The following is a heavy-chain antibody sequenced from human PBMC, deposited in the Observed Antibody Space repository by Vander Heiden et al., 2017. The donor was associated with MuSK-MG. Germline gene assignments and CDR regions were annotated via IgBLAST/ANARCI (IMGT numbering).Heavy chain of an antibody. J-gene: IGHJ4*02. Sequence: QVQLVESGGGLVKPGGSLRLSCAASGFTFSYYYMGWIRQAPGKGLEWVSYISSSSSYTNYADSVKGRFTISRDNAKNSLYLQMNSLRAEDTAVYYCARVPSLLWFGELFSYYFDYWGQGTLVTVSS. D-gene: IGHD3-10*01. CDR1: GFTFSYYY. CDR2: ISSSSSYT. CDR3: ARVPSLLWFGELFSYYFDY. V-gene: IGHV3-11*05.